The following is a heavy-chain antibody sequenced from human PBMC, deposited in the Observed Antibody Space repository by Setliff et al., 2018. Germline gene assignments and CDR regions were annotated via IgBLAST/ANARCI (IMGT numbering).Heavy chain of an antibody. Sequence: LSLPCAVSGASIRSGSYYWSWIRQPAGEGLEWIGRIYTSGSTNYNPSLKRRVTISLEMSKNQFSLTLSSVTAADTAVYYCARARPATIAGVVPGVADFGIDVWGQGTTVTVSS. D-gene: IGHD2-2*01. CDR2: IYTSGST. CDR1: GASIRSGSYY. J-gene: IGHJ6*02. CDR3: ARARPATIAGVVPGVADFGIDV. V-gene: IGHV4-61*02.